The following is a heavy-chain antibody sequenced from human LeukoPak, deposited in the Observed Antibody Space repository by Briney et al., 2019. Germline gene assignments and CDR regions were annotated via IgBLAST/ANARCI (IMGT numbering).Heavy chain of an antibody. Sequence: GGSLRLSCAASGFAFSSYAMSWVRQAPGKGLEWVSGISTSGGSTSYADSVKGRFTISRDNPRNTLYMQMNSLRDEDTAVYYCAIMHRYYDGSGYWVQWGQGTLVTVSS. CDR3: AIMHRYYDGSGYWVQ. CDR1: GFAFSSYA. D-gene: IGHD3-22*01. J-gene: IGHJ4*02. CDR2: ISTSGGST. V-gene: IGHV3-23*01.